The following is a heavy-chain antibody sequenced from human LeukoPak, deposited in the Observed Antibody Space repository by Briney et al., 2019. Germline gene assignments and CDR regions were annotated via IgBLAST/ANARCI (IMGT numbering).Heavy chain of an antibody. V-gene: IGHV3-23*01. D-gene: IGHD3-10*01. CDR3: AKVYSLMVRGVIEDY. CDR2: ISGSGGST. J-gene: IGHJ4*02. CDR1: GFTFSSYA. Sequence: GGSLRLSCAASGFTFSSYAVSWVRQAPGKGLEWVSAISGSGGSTYYADSVKGRFTISRDNSKNTLYLQMNSLRAEDTAVYYCAKVYSLMVRGVIEDYWGQGTLVTVSS.